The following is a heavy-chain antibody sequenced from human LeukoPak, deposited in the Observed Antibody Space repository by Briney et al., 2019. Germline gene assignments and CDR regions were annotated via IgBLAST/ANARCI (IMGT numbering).Heavy chain of an antibody. D-gene: IGHD1-26*01. Sequence: PSDTLSLTCTVSSGSMVGFSWSWIRQPAGKGLQWIGHSLSGETTNYNPSLKSRVTISLDKSKNHFSLKMTSVTAADTAVYYCAREKRVVGAPHFDSWGQGTLVTVSS. J-gene: IGHJ4*02. CDR3: AREKRVVGAPHFDS. CDR1: SGSMVGFS. CDR2: SLSGETT. V-gene: IGHV4-4*07.